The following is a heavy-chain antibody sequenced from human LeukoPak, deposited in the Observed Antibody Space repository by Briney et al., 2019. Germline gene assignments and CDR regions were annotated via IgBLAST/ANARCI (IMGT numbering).Heavy chain of an antibody. V-gene: IGHV1-18*01. CDR2: ISAYNGNT. Sequence: ASVKVSCKASGYTFTSYAMNWVRQAPGQGLEWMGWISAYNGNTNYAQKLQGRVTMTTDTSTSTAYMELRSLRSEDTAVYYCARGSGRNSKSNYYYYYYYMDVWGKGTTVTVSS. D-gene: IGHD4-23*01. J-gene: IGHJ6*03. CDR3: ARGSGRNSKSNYYYYYYYMDV. CDR1: GYTFTSYA.